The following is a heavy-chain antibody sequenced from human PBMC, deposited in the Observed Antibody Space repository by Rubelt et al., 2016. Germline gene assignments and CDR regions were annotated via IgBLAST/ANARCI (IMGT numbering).Heavy chain of an antibody. CDR3: VKDDQVVVQTYYFDY. CDR2: ISSNGGST. V-gene: IGHV3-64D*06. CDR1: GFTFSSYA. Sequence: VQLVESGGGVVQPGRSLRLSCAASGFTFSSYAMHWVRQAPGKGLEYVSAISSNGGSTYYADSVKGRFTISRDNSKNTLYLQMSSLRAEDTAVYYCVKDDQVVVQTYYFDYWGQGTLVTVSS. D-gene: IGHD2-15*01. J-gene: IGHJ4*02.